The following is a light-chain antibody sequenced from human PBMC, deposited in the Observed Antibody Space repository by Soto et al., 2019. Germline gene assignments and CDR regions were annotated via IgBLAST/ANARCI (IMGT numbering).Light chain of an antibody. J-gene: IGKJ3*01. CDR1: QSVSYY. CDR2: DAS. Sequence: ESVLTQSPATLSLSPGERATLSCRASQSVSYYLAWYQQKPGQAPRLLIYDASNRASGIPDRFSGSGSGTDFTLTISSLEPEDFAIYYCQQRSNTFTFGPGTKVDIK. V-gene: IGKV3-11*01. CDR3: QQRSNTFT.